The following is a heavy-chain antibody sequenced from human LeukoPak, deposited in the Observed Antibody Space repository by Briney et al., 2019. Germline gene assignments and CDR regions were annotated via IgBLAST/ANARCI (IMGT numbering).Heavy chain of an antibody. J-gene: IGHJ4*02. Sequence: GESLKISCKGSGYSFTSYWIGWVRQMPGKGLEWMGIIYPGDSDTRYSPSFQRQVTISADKSISTAYLQWSSLKASDTAMYYCARRRDLYSGSYYPFDYWGQGTLVTVSS. CDR3: ARRRDLYSGSYYPFDY. D-gene: IGHD1-26*01. V-gene: IGHV5-51*01. CDR1: GYSFTSYW. CDR2: IYPGDSDT.